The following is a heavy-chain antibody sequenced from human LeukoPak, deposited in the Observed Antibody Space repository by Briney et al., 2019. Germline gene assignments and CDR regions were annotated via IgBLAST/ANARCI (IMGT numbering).Heavy chain of an antibody. CDR2: INHSGST. J-gene: IGHJ4*02. Sequence: SETLSLTCAVYGGSFSGYYWSWIRQPPGKGLEWIGEINHSGSTNYNPSLKSRVTISVVTSKNQFSLKLSSVTAADTAVYYCARDRGSGWYEEFDYWGQGTLVTVSS. V-gene: IGHV4-34*01. CDR1: GGSFSGYY. CDR3: ARDRGSGWYEEFDY. D-gene: IGHD6-19*01.